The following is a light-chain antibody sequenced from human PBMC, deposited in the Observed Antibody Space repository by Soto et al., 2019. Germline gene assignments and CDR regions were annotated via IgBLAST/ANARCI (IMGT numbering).Light chain of an antibody. J-gene: IGKJ4*02. CDR2: SAS. CDR1: QSVSSY. Sequence: VMTQSPASLSSSPGQRPTLSCRASQSVSSYLGWYQQKPGQAPRFLIYSASNRASGVPARFSGSGSGTDFTLTISSLEAEDVAFYCCQQYSNVPWTFGGGTKVDIK. CDR3: QQYSNVPWT. V-gene: IGKV3-11*01.